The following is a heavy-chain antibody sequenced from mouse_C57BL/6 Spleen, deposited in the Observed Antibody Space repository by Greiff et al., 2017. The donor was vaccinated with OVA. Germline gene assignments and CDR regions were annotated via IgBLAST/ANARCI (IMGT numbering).Heavy chain of an antibody. CDR1: GYTFTDYY. Sequence: QVQLQQSGAELVRPGASVKLSCKASGYTFTDYYINWVKQRPGQGLEWIARIYPGSGNTYYNEKFKGKATLTAEKSSSTAYMQLSSLTSEDSAVYFGAREGLRTTVEGYFDVWGTGTTVTVSS. D-gene: IGHD1-1*01. J-gene: IGHJ1*03. CDR2: IYPGSGNT. CDR3: AREGLRTTVEGYFDV. V-gene: IGHV1-76*01.